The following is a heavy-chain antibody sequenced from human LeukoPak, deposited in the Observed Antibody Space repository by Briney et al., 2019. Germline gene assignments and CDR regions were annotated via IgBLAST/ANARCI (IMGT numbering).Heavy chain of an antibody. CDR1: GYTFNSYY. J-gene: IGHJ4*02. Sequence: ASVKVSCKASGYTFNSYYMHWVRQAPGQGLEWMGWINPNSGGTNYAQKFQGRVTMTADTSSSTAYMELGSLRSDDTAIYYCARDENYGIFFNVDYWGQGTLVTVSS. CDR2: INPNSGGT. CDR3: ARDENYGIFFNVDY. V-gene: IGHV1-2*02. D-gene: IGHD4-17*01.